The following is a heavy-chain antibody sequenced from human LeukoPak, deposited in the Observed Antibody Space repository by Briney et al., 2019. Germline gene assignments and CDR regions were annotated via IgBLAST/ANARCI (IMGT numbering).Heavy chain of an antibody. D-gene: IGHD2-21*01. J-gene: IGHJ4*02. CDR3: ARDIGVNKFDY. Sequence: ASVKVSCKASGYTFTNYGISWVRQAPGQGLEWMGWISANNGDTDYAQKLQGRLTLTTDTSTNTAYMELRSLRSDDTAVYYCARDIGVNKFDYWGQGTLVTVSS. CDR1: GYTFTNYG. CDR2: ISANNGDT. V-gene: IGHV1-18*01.